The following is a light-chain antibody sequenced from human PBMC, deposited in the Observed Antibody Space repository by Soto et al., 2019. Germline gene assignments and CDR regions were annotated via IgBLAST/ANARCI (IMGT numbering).Light chain of an antibody. CDR2: GAS. CDR3: QQYDGVVS. CDR1: QTVSRW. V-gene: IGKV1-5*03. Sequence: DIQMTQAPSTLSASVGDTVTITCRASQTVSRWLAWYQQKPGKAPKLLIYGASSLESGVPSRFRGSGSGREFTLTISDLQPEDLATYYCQQYDGVVSFGGRTKMEIK. J-gene: IGKJ4*01.